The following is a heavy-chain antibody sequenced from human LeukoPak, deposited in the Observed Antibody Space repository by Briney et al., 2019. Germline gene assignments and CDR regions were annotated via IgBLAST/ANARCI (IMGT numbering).Heavy chain of an antibody. CDR1: GYTFTGYY. Sequence: ASVKVSCKASGYTFTGYYMHWVRQAPGQGLEWMGWINPNSGGTNYAQKFQGRVTMTRDTSISTAYMELSRLRSDDTAVYYCARDFLYYERGAYVYWGQGTLVTVSS. V-gene: IGHV1-2*02. D-gene: IGHD3-22*01. CDR2: INPNSGGT. CDR3: ARDFLYYERGAYVY. J-gene: IGHJ4*02.